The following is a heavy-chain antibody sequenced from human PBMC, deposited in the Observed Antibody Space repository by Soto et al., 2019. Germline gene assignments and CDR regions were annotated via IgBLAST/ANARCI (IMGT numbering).Heavy chain of an antibody. V-gene: IGHV3-48*02. CDR3: AREYCSSTSCLNWFDP. J-gene: IGHJ5*02. CDR1: GFTFSSYS. CDR2: ISSSSSTI. D-gene: IGHD2-2*01. Sequence: EVQLVESGGGLVQPGGSLRLSCAASGFTFSSYSMNWVRQAPGKGLEWVSYISSSSSTIYYADSVKGRFTISRDNAKNSLYLQMNSLRDEDTAVYYCAREYCSSTSCLNWFDPWGQGTLVTVSS.